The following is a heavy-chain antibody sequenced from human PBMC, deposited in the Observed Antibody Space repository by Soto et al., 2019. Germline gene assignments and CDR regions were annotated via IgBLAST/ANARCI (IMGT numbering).Heavy chain of an antibody. J-gene: IGHJ4*02. Sequence: SETLSLTCTVSDDSFRGAEYYWSWIRQPLGKGPEWIGYTYYNGDTKYNPALRSRVTMSEDASKNQFSLRLSSVTAADTAVYFCARGPAYIDGWRTFDLWGRGILVPASS. CDR1: DDSFRGAEYY. V-gene: IGHV4-61*08. CDR3: ARGPAYIDGWRTFDL. D-gene: IGHD6-19*01. CDR2: TYYNGDT.